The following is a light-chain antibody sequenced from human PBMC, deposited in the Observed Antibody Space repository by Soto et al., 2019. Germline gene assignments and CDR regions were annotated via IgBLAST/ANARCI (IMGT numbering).Light chain of an antibody. Sequence: DIQMTQSPSSLSASEGDRVTITCRASQSINKYLNWYQQRPGEAPELLMYAASSLQSGVPSRFRGSGSGTYFTLTITSLQPEDFATYYCQQSYGSPTFGGGTKLEI. CDR1: QSINKY. V-gene: IGKV1-39*01. CDR2: AAS. CDR3: QQSYGSPT. J-gene: IGKJ4*01.